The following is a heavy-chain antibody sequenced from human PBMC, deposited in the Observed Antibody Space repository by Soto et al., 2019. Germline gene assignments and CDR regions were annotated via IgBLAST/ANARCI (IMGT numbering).Heavy chain of an antibody. Sequence: QVQLVQSGAEVTQPGASVQVSCKASGYTFTNFYMMWVRQAPGQGLEWMGMINPSDGGTRYAQKFQDRVTMTSDTSTSTVYMHLSSLRSEDTATYYCVREPYSGSQGIDYWGQGTLVTVSS. J-gene: IGHJ4*02. CDR1: GYTFTNFY. CDR2: INPSDGGT. V-gene: IGHV1-46*01. CDR3: VREPYSGSQGIDY. D-gene: IGHD6-13*01.